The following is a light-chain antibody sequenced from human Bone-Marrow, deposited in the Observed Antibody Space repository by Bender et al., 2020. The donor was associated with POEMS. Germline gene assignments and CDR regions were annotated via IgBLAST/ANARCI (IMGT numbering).Light chain of an antibody. CDR3: TSFTSSATVV. Sequence: QSALTQPASVSGSPGQSITISCTGTSGDIGGYNFVSWYQHHPGKAPELIIFDVNSRPLGVSDRFSGSKSANTASLTISGLQAEDEADYYCTSFTSSATVVFGGGTKLTVL. CDR2: DVN. J-gene: IGLJ3*02. CDR1: SGDIGGYNF. V-gene: IGLV2-14*03.